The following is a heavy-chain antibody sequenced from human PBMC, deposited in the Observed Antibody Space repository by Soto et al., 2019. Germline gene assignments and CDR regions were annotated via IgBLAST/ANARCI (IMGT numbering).Heavy chain of an antibody. V-gene: IGHV3-23*01. D-gene: IGHD3-22*01. Sequence: EVQLLESGGGLVQPGGSLRLSCAASGFTFSSYAMSWVRQAPGKGLEWVSAISGSGGSTYYADSVKGRFTISRDNSKNTLDLQMNSLGAEDTAVYYCAKGGGVYYYDSSGYKPYYFDYWGQGTLVTVSS. CDR3: AKGGGVYYYDSSGYKPYYFDY. CDR2: ISGSGGST. CDR1: GFTFSSYA. J-gene: IGHJ4*02.